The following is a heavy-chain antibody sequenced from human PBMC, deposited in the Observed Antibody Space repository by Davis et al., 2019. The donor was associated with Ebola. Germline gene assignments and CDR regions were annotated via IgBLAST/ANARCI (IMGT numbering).Heavy chain of an antibody. J-gene: IGHJ4*02. CDR1: GYTFTGYY. CDR2: INPNSGGT. CDR3: ARGVGYKYGIIDY. V-gene: IGHV1-2*06. Sequence: AASVKVSCKASGYTFTGYYMHWVRQAPGQGLEWMGRINPNSGGTNYAQKFQGRVTMTRDTSISTAYMEVRSLRSEDTAVYYCARGVGYKYGIIDYWGQGTLVSVSS. D-gene: IGHD5-18*01.